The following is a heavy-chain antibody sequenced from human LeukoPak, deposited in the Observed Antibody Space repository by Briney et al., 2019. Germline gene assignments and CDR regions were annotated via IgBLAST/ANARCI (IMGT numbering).Heavy chain of an antibody. J-gene: IGHJ4*02. Sequence: ASVKVSCKASGYTFTGYYMHWVRQAPGQGLEWMGWINPNSGGTNYAQKFQGRVTITRDTSISTAYMELSRLRSDDTAVYYCASWGIQGSGSDSFDYWGQGTLVTVSS. V-gene: IGHV1-2*02. D-gene: IGHD3-22*01. CDR3: ASWGIQGSGSDSFDY. CDR2: INPNSGGT. CDR1: GYTFTGYY.